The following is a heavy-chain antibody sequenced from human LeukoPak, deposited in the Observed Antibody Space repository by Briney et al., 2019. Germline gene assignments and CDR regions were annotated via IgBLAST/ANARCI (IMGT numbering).Heavy chain of an antibody. V-gene: IGHV3-20*04. D-gene: IGHD1-26*01. CDR1: GFTFDDYG. J-gene: IGHJ4*02. CDR2: INWNGGST. CDR3: ARDEVGATPRFDY. Sequence: AGGSLRLSCAASGFTFDDYGMSWVRHAPGKGLEWVSGINWNGGSTVYADSVKGRFTISRDNAKNSLYLQMDSLRAEDTALYYCARDEVGATPRFDYWGQGTLVTVSS.